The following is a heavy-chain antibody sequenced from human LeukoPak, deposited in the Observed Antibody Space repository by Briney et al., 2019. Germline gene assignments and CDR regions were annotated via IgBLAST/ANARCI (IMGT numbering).Heavy chain of an antibody. V-gene: IGHV1-69*04. CDR3: ARAALLYYYYSMDV. CDR1: GGTFSSYA. J-gene: IGHJ6*02. CDR2: IIPILGIA. Sequence: GASVKVSCKASGGTFSSYAIRWVRQAPGQGLEWMGRIIPILGIANYAQKFQGRVTITADKSTSTAYMELSSLRSEDTAVYYCARAALLYYYYSMDVWGQGTTVTVSS.